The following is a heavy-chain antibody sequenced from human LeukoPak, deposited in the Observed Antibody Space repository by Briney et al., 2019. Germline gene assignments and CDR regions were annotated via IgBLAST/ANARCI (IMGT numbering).Heavy chain of an antibody. D-gene: IGHD2-2*01. CDR2: INPNSGGT. J-gene: IGHJ5*02. CDR3: ARSGIVVVPAAIWEHWFDP. V-gene: IGHV1-2*02. CDR1: GYTFTGYY. Sequence: ASVKVSCKASGYTFTGYYMHWVRQAPGQGLEWMGWINPNSGGTNYAQKFQGRVTMTRDTSISTAYMELSRLRSDDTAVYYCARSGIVVVPAAIWEHWFDPWGQGTLVTVSS.